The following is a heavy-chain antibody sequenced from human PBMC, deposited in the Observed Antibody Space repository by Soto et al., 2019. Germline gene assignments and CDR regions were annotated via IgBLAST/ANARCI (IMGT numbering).Heavy chain of an antibody. D-gene: IGHD3-22*01. CDR3: ARQFDSDTTGYYYAY. J-gene: IGHJ4*02. CDR1: GGTFSRNT. CDR2: IMPIFGSA. Sequence: ASVKVSRKASGGTFSRNTISWVRQAPGQGLEWMGGIMPIFGSANYAQKFQGRVTITADENTRTVYMELSRLRSEDTAVYYCARQFDSDTTGYYYAYWGQGTLVTDSS. V-gene: IGHV1-69*13.